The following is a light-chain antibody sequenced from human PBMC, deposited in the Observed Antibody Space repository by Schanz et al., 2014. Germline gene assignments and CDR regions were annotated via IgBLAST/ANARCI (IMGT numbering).Light chain of an antibody. Sequence: EIVLTQSPGTLSLSPGERATLSCRASQSVSSSYLAWYQQKPGQAPRLLIYGASTRITGLPDRFSGSGSGTDFTLTINRLEPEDFAVYYCQQYGTSPITFGQGTRLEIK. CDR2: GAS. CDR1: QSVSSSY. V-gene: IGKV3-20*01. J-gene: IGKJ5*01. CDR3: QQYGTSPIT.